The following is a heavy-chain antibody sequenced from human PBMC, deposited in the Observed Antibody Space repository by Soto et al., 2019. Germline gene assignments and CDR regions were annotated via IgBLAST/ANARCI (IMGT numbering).Heavy chain of an antibody. J-gene: IGHJ4*02. CDR2: IIPFFNTS. Sequence: QEQLVQSGAEVKKPGSSVKVSCKASGATFSSYAISWVRQAPGQGLDWMGGIIPFFNTSNYGQKFKGRVTITADESTSTAYMELSSLRSDDTAMYYCARESAYGGNPVAFESWGQGTLVIVSS. D-gene: IGHD1-26*01. V-gene: IGHV1-69*01. CDR3: ARESAYGGNPVAFES. CDR1: GATFSSYA.